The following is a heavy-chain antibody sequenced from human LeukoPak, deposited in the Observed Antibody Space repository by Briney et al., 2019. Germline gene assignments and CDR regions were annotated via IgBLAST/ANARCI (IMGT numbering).Heavy chain of an antibody. V-gene: IGHV1-46*03. Sequence: ASVKVSCKASGYTFTSYYMHWVRQAPGQGLEWMGIINPSGGSTSYAQKFQGRVTMTRDTSTSTVYMELSSLRSEDTAVYYCARAPLIFGVVNPFDYWGQGTLVTVSS. CDR2: INPSGGST. CDR1: GYTFTSYY. J-gene: IGHJ4*02. D-gene: IGHD3-3*01. CDR3: ARAPLIFGVVNPFDY.